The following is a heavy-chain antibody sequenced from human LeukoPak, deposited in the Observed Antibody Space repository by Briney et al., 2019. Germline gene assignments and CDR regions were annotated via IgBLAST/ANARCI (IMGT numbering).Heavy chain of an antibody. CDR3: ARTYYDILTGYYIPFDY. D-gene: IGHD3-9*01. J-gene: IGHJ4*02. CDR2: ISAYNGNT. Sequence: ASVKVSCKASGYTFTGYYMHWVRHAPGQGLEWMGWISAYNGNTNYAQKLQGRVTMTTDTSTSTAYMELRSLRSDDTAVYYRARTYYDILTGYYIPFDYWGQGTLVTVSS. CDR1: GYTFTGYY. V-gene: IGHV1-18*04.